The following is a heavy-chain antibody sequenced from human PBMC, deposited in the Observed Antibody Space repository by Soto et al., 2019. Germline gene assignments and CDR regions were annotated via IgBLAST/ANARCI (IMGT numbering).Heavy chain of an antibody. Sequence: GSLRLSCAASGFTFSSYAMSWVRQAPGKGLEWVSAISGSGGSTYYADSVKGRFTLSRDNSKNTLYLQMNSLRAEATAVYYCAKRTGYCSNTNCRGVFDIWGQGTMVTVSS. CDR1: GFTFSSYA. V-gene: IGHV3-23*01. CDR3: AKRTGYCSNTNCRGVFDI. CDR2: ISGSGGST. D-gene: IGHD2-2*01. J-gene: IGHJ3*02.